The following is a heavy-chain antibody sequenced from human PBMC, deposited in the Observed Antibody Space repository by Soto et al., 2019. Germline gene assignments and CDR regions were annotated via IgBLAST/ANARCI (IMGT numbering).Heavy chain of an antibody. J-gene: IGHJ5*02. CDR3: ARPEYNWNDVGFDP. Sequence: QVQLVQSGAEVKKPGASVKVSCKASGYTFTSYGISWVRQAPGQGLEWMGWISAYNGNTNYAQQLQGRVTTTTDTSPRTAYMELRSLRSDDTAVYYCARPEYNWNDVGFDPWGQGTLVTVSS. D-gene: IGHD1-1*01. CDR2: ISAYNGNT. V-gene: IGHV1-18*01. CDR1: GYTFTSYG.